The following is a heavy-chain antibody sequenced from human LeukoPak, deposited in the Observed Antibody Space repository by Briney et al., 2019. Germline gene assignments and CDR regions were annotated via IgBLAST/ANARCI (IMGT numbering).Heavy chain of an antibody. V-gene: IGHV3-23*01. J-gene: IGHJ6*03. CDR2: VSSTGGTT. D-gene: IGHD3-3*01. Sequence: PGGTLRLSCAASGFTFSTYGMSWVRQAPGKGLEWVSAVSSTGGTTYYADSVKGRFTISRDNARNSLYLQMNSLRAEDTAVYYCVPRKEWSCYMDVWGKGTTVTVSS. CDR1: GFTFSTYG. CDR3: VPRKEWSCYMDV.